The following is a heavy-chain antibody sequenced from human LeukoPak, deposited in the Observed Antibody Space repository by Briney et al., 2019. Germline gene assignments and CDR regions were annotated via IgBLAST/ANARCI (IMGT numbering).Heavy chain of an antibody. V-gene: IGHV4-59*01. CDR1: GGSISSYY. D-gene: IGHD2-21*02. J-gene: IGHJ4*02. CDR2: IYYSGTT. CDR3: ARDVLAYCGGDCYSGYFDY. Sequence: SETLSLTCTVSGGSISSYYWSWIRQPPGKGLEWIGYIYYSGTTKYNPSLKSRVTISVGTSKNLISLKLGSVTAADTAVYYCARDVLAYCGGDCYSGYFDYWGQGTLVTVSS.